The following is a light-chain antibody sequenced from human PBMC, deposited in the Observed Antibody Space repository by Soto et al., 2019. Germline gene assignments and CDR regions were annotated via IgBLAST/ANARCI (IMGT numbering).Light chain of an antibody. CDR1: QSVNSNY. CDR3: QQYDSTPPT. CDR2: GAS. V-gene: IGKV3-20*01. J-gene: IGKJ1*01. Sequence: EIVLTQSPGTLSLSPGDRATLSCRASQSVNSNYLAWYQRKPGQAPRLLIYGASNRATDIPYRFSASGSGTAFPLPITRLEAEDLAVYYCQQYDSTPPTFGQGTKVEVK.